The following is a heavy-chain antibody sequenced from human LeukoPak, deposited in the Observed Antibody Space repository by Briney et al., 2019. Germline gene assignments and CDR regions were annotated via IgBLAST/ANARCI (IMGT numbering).Heavy chain of an antibody. Sequence: PSETLSLTCTVSGGSISSYYWSWIRQPPGKGLERIGEINHSGSTNYDPSLKSRVTISVDTSKNQFSLKLSSVTAADTAVYYCARFSVQSKYCSSTSCWGYYFDYWGQGTLVTVSS. D-gene: IGHD2-2*01. CDR3: ARFSVQSKYCSSTSCWGYYFDY. J-gene: IGHJ4*02. CDR2: INHSGST. CDR1: GGSISSYY. V-gene: IGHV4-34*01.